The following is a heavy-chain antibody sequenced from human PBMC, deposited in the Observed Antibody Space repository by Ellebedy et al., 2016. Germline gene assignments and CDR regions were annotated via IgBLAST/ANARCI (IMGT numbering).Heavy chain of an antibody. D-gene: IGHD6-13*01. CDR2: IYYSGST. Sequence: SETLSLTXTVSGGSISSSSYYWGWIRQPPGKGLEWIGSIYYSGSTYYNPSLKRRVTISVDTSKNQFSLKLSSVTAADTAVYYCASRSIAAAGTYYWGQGTLVTVSS. CDR3: ASRSIAAAGTYY. J-gene: IGHJ4*02. CDR1: GGSISSSSYY. V-gene: IGHV4-39*07.